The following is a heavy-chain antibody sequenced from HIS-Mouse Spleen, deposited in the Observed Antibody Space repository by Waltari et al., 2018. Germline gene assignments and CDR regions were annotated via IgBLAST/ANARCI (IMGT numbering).Heavy chain of an antibody. CDR2: INPNSGGT. CDR3: ARFKGDYVP. Sequence: QVQLVQSGAEVKTPGASVKVPCKASGYTFTGSSLHWVRQAPGQGLEWMGWINPNSGGTNYAQKFQGRVTMTRDTSISTAYMELSRLRSDDTAVYYCARFKGDYVPWGQGTLVTVSS. V-gene: IGHV1-2*02. D-gene: IGHD3-10*02. J-gene: IGHJ5*02. CDR1: GYTFTGSS.